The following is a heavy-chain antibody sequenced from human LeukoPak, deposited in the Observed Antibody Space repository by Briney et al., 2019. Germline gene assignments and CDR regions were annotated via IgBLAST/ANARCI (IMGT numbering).Heavy chain of an antibody. CDR1: GFTFDDYA. CDR3: AKAPSGIAVAGYFDY. J-gene: IGHJ4*02. CDR2: ISWNSGSI. Sequence: GGSRRLSCEASGFTFDDYAMHWVRQAPGKGLAWVSGISWNSGSIGYADSVKGRFTISRDNAKNSLYLQMNSLRAEDTALYYCAKAPSGIAVAGYFDYWGQGTLVTVSS. D-gene: IGHD6-19*01. V-gene: IGHV3-9*01.